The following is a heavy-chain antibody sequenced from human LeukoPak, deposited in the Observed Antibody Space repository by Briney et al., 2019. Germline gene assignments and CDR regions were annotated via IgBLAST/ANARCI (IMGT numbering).Heavy chain of an antibody. CDR1: GGTFISYA. CDR3: ATGRLGYCSSTSCSLDY. J-gene: IGHJ4*02. CDR2: IIPIFGTA. V-gene: IGHV1-69*05. Sequence: SVKVSCKASGGTFISYAISWVRQAPGQGLEWMGGIIPIFGTANYAQKFQGRVTITTDESTSTAYMELSSLRSEDTAVYYCATGRLGYCSSTSCSLDYWGQGTLVTVSS. D-gene: IGHD2-2*01.